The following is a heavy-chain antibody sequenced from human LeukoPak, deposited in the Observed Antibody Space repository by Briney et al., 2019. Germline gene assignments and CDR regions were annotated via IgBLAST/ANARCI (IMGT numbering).Heavy chain of an antibody. J-gene: IGHJ4*02. D-gene: IGHD3-10*01. CDR1: GFAFSIYA. V-gene: IGHV3-23*01. CDR3: AKDRDAYGPYYFDH. CDR2: ISRSGTYT. Sequence: PGGSLRLSCAASGFAFSIYAMTWVRQAPGKGLEWVSGISRSGTYTYYADSVKGRFTISRDNSKNTLYLQMNNLGAEDTAVYYCAKDRDAYGPYYFDHWGQGTLVTVSS.